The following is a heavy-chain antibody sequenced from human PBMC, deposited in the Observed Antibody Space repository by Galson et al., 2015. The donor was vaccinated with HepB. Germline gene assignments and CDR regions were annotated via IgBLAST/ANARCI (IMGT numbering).Heavy chain of an antibody. V-gene: IGHV3-30-3*01. CDR2: ISYDGSNK. CDR3: ARDGSGYYYYYYMDV. D-gene: IGHD2-15*01. Sequence: SLRLSCAVSGFSFSNYWMTWVRQAPGKGLEWVAVISYDGSNKYYADSVKGRFTISRDNSKNTLYLQMNSLRAEDTAVYYCARDGSGYYYYYYMDVWGKGTTVTVSS. J-gene: IGHJ6*03. CDR1: GFSFSNYW.